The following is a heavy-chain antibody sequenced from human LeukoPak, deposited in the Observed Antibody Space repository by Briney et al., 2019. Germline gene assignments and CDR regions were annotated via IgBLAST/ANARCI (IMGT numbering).Heavy chain of an antibody. CDR3: ARAGSSSSFPDPPDY. V-gene: IGHV4-59*01. D-gene: IGHD6-6*01. CDR1: GGSISSYY. Sequence: SETLSLTCTVSGGSISSYYWSWIRQPPGKGLEWIGYIYYSGSTNYNPSLKSRVTISVDTSKNQFSLKLSSVTTADTAVYYCARAGSSSSFPDPPDYWGQGTLVTVSS. CDR2: IYYSGST. J-gene: IGHJ4*02.